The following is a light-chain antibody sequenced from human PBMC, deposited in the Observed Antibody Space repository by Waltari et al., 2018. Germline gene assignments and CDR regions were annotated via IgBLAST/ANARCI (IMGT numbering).Light chain of an antibody. CDR1: NKAIGIFYL. CDR2: GAT. CDR3: FSFVAANSFV. J-gene: IGLJ1*01. V-gene: IGLV2-23*01. Sequence: QSALNQPASVSGSPGQSITPSCTGTNKAIGIFYLFSRYQQRPGEAPKLLMYGATKRPSGVSNRFSGSKSGKTASLTISGLQTEDEADYYCFSFVAANSFVFGPGTKVTVL.